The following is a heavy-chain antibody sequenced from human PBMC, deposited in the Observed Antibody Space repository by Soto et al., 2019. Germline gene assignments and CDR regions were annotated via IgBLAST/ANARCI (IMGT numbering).Heavy chain of an antibody. J-gene: IGHJ4*02. Sequence: QVQLVQSGAAVKKPGSSVKVSCKASGGTFSSYAISWVRQAPGQGLEWMGGIIPIFGTANYAQKFQGRVTITADESTSTAYMELSSLRSEDTAVYYCARGDYGVSGLRYCFDYWGQGTLVTVSS. CDR2: IIPIFGTA. CDR3: ARGDYGVSGLRYCFDY. D-gene: IGHD4-17*01. CDR1: GGTFSSYA. V-gene: IGHV1-69*01.